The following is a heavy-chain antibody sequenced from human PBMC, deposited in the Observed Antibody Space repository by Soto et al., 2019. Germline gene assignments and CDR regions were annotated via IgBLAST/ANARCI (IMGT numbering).Heavy chain of an antibody. D-gene: IGHD6-19*01. Sequence: GGSLRLSCAASGFTFSSYSMNWVRQAPGKGLEWVSSISSSSSYIYYADSVKGRFTISRDNAKNSLYLQMNSLRAEDTAVYYCARDLPGGWYIAYSYYYYGMDVWGQGTTVTVSS. V-gene: IGHV3-21*01. J-gene: IGHJ6*02. CDR3: ARDLPGGWYIAYSYYYYGMDV. CDR2: ISSSSSYI. CDR1: GFTFSSYS.